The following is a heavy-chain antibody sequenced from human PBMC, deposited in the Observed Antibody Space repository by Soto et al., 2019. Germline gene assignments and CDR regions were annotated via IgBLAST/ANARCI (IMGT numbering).Heavy chain of an antibody. Sequence: PSQTLSLTCAISGASVSSYSAAWNWIRQSPSRGLEWLGRTYYRSKWYKEYAASVRSRITINPDTSKNQFSLQLNSVSPEDTAVYYCVRTVGWLDPWGQGILVTVSS. CDR1: GASVSSYSAA. CDR2: TYYRSKWYK. D-gene: IGHD2-15*01. CDR3: VRTVGWLDP. J-gene: IGHJ5*02. V-gene: IGHV6-1*01.